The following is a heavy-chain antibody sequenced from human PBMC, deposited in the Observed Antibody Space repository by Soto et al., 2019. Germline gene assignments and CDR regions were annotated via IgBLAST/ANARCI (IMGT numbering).Heavy chain of an antibody. CDR1: GFTFSSYA. D-gene: IGHD3-10*01. V-gene: IGHV3-23*01. CDR3: AEDHYYGRYVDGFDY. CDR2: ISGSGGTT. J-gene: IGHJ4*02. Sequence: GGSLRLSCAASGFTFSSYAMSWVRQAPGQGLEWVSAISGSGGTTYYADSVKGRFTISRDNSENTLYLQMNSLRAEDTAVYYCAEDHYYGRYVDGFDYWGQGTLVTVSS.